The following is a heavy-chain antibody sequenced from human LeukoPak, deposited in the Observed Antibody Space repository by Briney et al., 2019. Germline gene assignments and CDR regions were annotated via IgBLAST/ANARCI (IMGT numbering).Heavy chain of an antibody. D-gene: IGHD3-9*01. J-gene: IGHJ6*02. V-gene: IGHV3-49*03. Sequence: GGSLRLSCTASGFTFGDYAMSWFRQAPGKGLEWVGFIRSKAYGGTTEYAASVKGRFTISRDDSKSIAYLQMNSLKTEDTAVYYCTRDLRYFDWLSLNYYYGMDVWGQGTTVTVS. CDR1: GFTFGDYA. CDR2: IRSKAYGGTT. CDR3: TRDLRYFDWLSLNYYYGMDV.